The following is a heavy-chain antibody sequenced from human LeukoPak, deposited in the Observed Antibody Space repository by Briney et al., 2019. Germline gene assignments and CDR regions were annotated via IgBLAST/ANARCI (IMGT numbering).Heavy chain of an antibody. J-gene: IGHJ3*02. D-gene: IGHD6-6*01. Sequence: PSETLSLTCTGSGASISNYYWSWIRQPPGKGLEWLGFIYYSGSTNYNPSLKSRVTISGDTSKNQFSLKLTSVTAADTAVYYCASSGSSSSYEVTGFDIWGQGTMVTDSS. V-gene: IGHV4-59*01. CDR2: IYYSGST. CDR1: GASISNYY. CDR3: ASSGSSSSYEVTGFDI.